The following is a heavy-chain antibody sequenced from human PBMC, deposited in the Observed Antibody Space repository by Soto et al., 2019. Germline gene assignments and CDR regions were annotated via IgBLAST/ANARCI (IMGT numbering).Heavy chain of an antibody. Sequence: EQLVESGGGLVQPGGSLKLSCVVSQISFSSYWMTWVRQAPGKGLECVANINQDGSEKYYEDSVKGRFTISRDNTKNSLYLHMNSLRAEATDVYYGATDLNWPNYWGNGTLVAVSS. J-gene: IGHJ4*01. V-gene: IGHV3-7*01. CDR3: ATDLNWPNY. CDR2: INQDGSEK. CDR1: QISFSSYW. D-gene: IGHD1-20*01.